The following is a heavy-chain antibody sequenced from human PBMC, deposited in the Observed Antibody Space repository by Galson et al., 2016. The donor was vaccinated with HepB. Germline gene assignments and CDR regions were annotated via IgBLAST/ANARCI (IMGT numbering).Heavy chain of an antibody. V-gene: IGHV3-33*01. D-gene: IGHD2-21*02. CDR1: GFSASDHG. CDR2: IWYDDSNK. J-gene: IGHJ4*02. CDR3: ESDYCGGDCFPDY. Sequence: PLSLPCAASGFSASDHGIHWVRQAPVKGLEWVAVIWYDDSNKYYAHSVKGRFTISRDNSNHMLYLQMNSLRGEDTAVDYCESDYCGGDCFPDYWGQGTLVTVSS.